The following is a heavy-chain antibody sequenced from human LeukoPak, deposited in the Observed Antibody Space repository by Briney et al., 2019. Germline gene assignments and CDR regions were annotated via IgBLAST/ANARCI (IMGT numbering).Heavy chain of an antibody. CDR1: GYTFVGYY. D-gene: IGHD2-21*02. CDR3: TRDIFMTVVSF. Sequence: GASVKVSCKAFGYTFVGYYMHWVRQGPGQRLEWMGWINPSNGDTKYAPKFQGRVTMTRDTPISTVYMELSSLKSDDTAIYYCTRDIFMTVVSFWGQGTPVTVSS. J-gene: IGHJ4*02. CDR2: INPSNGDT. V-gene: IGHV1-2*02.